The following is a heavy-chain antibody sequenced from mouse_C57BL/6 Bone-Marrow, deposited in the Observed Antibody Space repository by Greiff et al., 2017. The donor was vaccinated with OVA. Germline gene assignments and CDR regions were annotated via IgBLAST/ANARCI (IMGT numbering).Heavy chain of an antibody. V-gene: IGHV5-12*01. D-gene: IGHD1-1*01. CDR1: GFTFSDYY. J-gene: IGHJ4*01. Sequence: EVQGVESGGGLVQPGGSLKLSCAASGFTFSDYYMYWVRQTPEKRLEWVAYISNGGGSTYYPDTVKGRFTISRDNAKNTLYLQMSRLKSEDTAMYYCARQGNYYGRYPTLWDCWGQGTSVTVSS. CDR3: ARQGNYYGRYPTLWDC. CDR2: ISNGGGST.